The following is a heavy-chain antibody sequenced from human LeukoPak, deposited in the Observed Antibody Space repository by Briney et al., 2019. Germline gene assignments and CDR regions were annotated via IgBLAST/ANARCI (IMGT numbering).Heavy chain of an antibody. J-gene: IGHJ3*02. CDR2: VYRRGST. CDR3: GRHAYGDSSAAFDI. Sequence: SETLSLTCAVSGDSISSNYCWRWVRQSPGKGLEWIGEVYRRGSTSYNPSLKSRVVISIDKSKNQYSLNLNSVTAADTAMYYCGRHAYGDSSAAFDIWGQGTMVIVSS. D-gene: IGHD4-17*01. CDR1: GDSISSNYC. V-gene: IGHV4-4*02.